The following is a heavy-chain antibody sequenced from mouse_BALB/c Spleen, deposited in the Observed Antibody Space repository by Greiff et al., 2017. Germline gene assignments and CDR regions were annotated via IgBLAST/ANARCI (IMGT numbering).Heavy chain of an antibody. D-gene: IGHD1-1*01. CDR1: GFTFSSYA. J-gene: IGHJ2*01. Sequence: EVQLVESGGGLVKPGGSLKLSCAASGFTFSSYAMSWVRQTPEKRLEWVASISSGGSTYYPDSVKGRFTISRDNARNILYLQMSSLRSEDTAMYYCARGGYYYGSSYFDYWGQGTTLTVSS. CDR2: ISSGGST. CDR3: ARGGYYYGSSYFDY. V-gene: IGHV5-6-5*01.